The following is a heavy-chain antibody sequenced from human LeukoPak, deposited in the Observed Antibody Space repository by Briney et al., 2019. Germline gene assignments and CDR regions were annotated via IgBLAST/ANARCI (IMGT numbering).Heavy chain of an antibody. V-gene: IGHV3-21*01. J-gene: IGHJ4*02. CDR2: ISSSSSYI. CDR1: GFTVSSNY. CDR3: AREDIVVVPAAPYFDY. Sequence: PGGSLRLSCAASGFTVSSNYMSWVRQAPGKGLEWVSSISSSSSYIYYADSVKGRFTISRDNAKNSLYLQMNSLRAEDTAVYYCAREDIVVVPAAPYFDYWGQGTLVTVSS. D-gene: IGHD2-2*01.